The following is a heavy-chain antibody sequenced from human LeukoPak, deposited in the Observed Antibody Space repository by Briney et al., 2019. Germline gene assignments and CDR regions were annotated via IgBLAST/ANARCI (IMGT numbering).Heavy chain of an antibody. D-gene: IGHD5-18*01. V-gene: IGHV4-31*03. J-gene: IGHJ3*02. Sequence: SQTLSLTCTVSGGSINSDNYCWSWIRQHPGKGLDWIGYIHYSGSTSYNPSLKSRVTISVDTSKNQFSLKLRSVTAADTAVYYCARDEGYTFGLDAFDIWGPGTMVTVSS. CDR3: ARDEGYTFGLDAFDI. CDR2: IHYSGST. CDR1: GGSINSDNYC.